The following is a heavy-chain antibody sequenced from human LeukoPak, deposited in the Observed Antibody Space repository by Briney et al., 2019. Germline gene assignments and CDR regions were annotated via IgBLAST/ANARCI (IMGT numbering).Heavy chain of an antibody. CDR1: GGTFSSYA. J-gene: IGHJ4*02. D-gene: IGHD6-13*01. CDR2: IIPILGIA. V-gene: IGHV1-69*04. CDR3: ARDGERIAAAAGAY. Sequence: SVKVSCKASGGTFSSYAISWVRQAPGQGLEWMGRIIPILGIANYAQKFQGRVTITADKSTSTAYMELSSLRSEDTAVYYCARDGERIAAAAGAYWGQRTLVTVSS.